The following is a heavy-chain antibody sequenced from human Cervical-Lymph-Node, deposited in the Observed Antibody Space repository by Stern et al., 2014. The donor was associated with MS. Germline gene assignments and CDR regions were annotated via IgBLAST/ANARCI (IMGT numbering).Heavy chain of an antibody. CDR3: ARISLGSGIDY. J-gene: IGHJ4*02. D-gene: IGHD1-26*01. CDR2: INPNRGAT. Sequence: QVQLGQSGAEVKKPGASVKVTCKTSENTFTGYYIHWVRQAPGQGLEWMGWINPNRGATNYAQRFQDSVSLTSDTSNSRAYMELDRLTSGDTAVYYCARISLGSGIDYWGQGSLVTVSS. CDR1: ENTFTGYY. V-gene: IGHV1-2*02.